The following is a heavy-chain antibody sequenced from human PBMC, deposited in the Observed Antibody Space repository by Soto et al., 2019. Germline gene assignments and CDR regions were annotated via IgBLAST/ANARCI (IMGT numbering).Heavy chain of an antibody. D-gene: IGHD2-2*01. CDR2: IFSSGST. CDR1: GDSISSFY. J-gene: IGHJ4*02. Sequence: QVQLQESGPGLVKPSETLSLTCTVSGDSISSFYWTWIRQPPGKGLAWGGYIFSSGSTHYNPSLKSRVTISVDTSENQFSLKLTSVTAADTAVYYCARVGYCSSTPCWPIGYFEYWGQGTLVTVSS. V-gene: IGHV4-59*01. CDR3: ARVGYCSSTPCWPIGYFEY.